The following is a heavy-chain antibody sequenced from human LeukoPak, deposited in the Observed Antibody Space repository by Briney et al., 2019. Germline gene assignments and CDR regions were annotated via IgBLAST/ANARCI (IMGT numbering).Heavy chain of an antibody. CDR2: IYYSGST. CDR3: ARWQITRRTFDP. CDR1: GGSIYTSSYY. D-gene: IGHD1-14*01. V-gene: IGHV4-39*07. J-gene: IGHJ5*02. Sequence: SETLSLTCSVSGGSIYTSSYYWGWIRQSPGKGLEWIGNIYYSGSTYYNPSLKSRVTISVDTSKNQFSLKLSSVTAADTAVYYCARWQITRRTFDPWGQGTLVTVSS.